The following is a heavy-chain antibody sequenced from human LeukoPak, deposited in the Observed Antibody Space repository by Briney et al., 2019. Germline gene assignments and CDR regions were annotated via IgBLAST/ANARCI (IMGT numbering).Heavy chain of an antibody. Sequence: SVKVSCKASGGTFSNYAISWVRQAPGQGLEWMGGIIPIFGTANYAQKFQGRVTITADESTSTAYMELSSLRSEDTAVYYCAREVAPMWAFDIWGQGTMVTVSS. D-gene: IGHD2-21*01. CDR2: IIPIFGTA. CDR3: AREVAPMWAFDI. V-gene: IGHV1-69*13. J-gene: IGHJ3*02. CDR1: GGTFSNYA.